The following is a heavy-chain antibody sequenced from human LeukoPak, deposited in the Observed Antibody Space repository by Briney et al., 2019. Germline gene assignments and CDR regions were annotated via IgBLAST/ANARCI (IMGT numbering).Heavy chain of an antibody. Sequence: SVKVSCKASGGSFSSYAISWVRQAPGQGLEWMGGIIPIFGTANYAQKFQGRVTITADDSTSTAYMELSSLRSEDTAVYYCGRRLTMIVVVRGIYYCGMDVWGQGTTVTVSS. J-gene: IGHJ6*02. CDR3: GRRLTMIVVVRGIYYCGMDV. CDR1: GGSFSSYA. D-gene: IGHD3-22*01. CDR2: IIPIFGTA. V-gene: IGHV1-69*13.